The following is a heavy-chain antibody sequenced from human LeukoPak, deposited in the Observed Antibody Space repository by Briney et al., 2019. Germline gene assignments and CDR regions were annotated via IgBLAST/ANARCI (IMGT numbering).Heavy chain of an antibody. V-gene: IGHV1-69*05. J-gene: IGHJ4*02. CDR2: IIPIFGTA. CDR1: GGTFSSYA. D-gene: IGHD5-12*01. CDR3: ARMGRYSGYATH. Sequence: SVKVSCKASGGTFSSYAISWVRQAPGQGLEWMGGIIPIFGTANYAQKFQGRVTITTDESTSTAYMELSSLRSEDTAVYYCARMGRYSGYATHWGQGTLVTVSS.